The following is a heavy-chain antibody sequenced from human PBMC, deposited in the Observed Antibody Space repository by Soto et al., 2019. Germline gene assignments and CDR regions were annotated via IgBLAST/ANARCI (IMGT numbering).Heavy chain of an antibody. CDR1: GYTFTSYG. Sequence: ASVNVSCKASGYTFTSYGISCVRQAPGQGHEWMGWISAYNGNTNYAQKLQGRVTMTTDTSTSTAYMELRSLRSDDTAVYYCARYYDSSGYYRYYYYCGMDVWGQGTTVTVSS. V-gene: IGHV1-18*01. J-gene: IGHJ6*02. CDR2: ISAYNGNT. D-gene: IGHD3-22*01. CDR3: ARYYDSSGYYRYYYYCGMDV.